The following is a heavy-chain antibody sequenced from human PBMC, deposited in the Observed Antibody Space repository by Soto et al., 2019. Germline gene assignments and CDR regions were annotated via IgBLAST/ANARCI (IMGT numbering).Heavy chain of an antibody. D-gene: IGHD2-8*01. J-gene: IGHJ4*02. Sequence: GGSLRLSCAASGFTFSSYAMSWVRQAPGKGLEWVSAISGSGGSTYYADSVKGRFTISRDNSKNTLYLQMNSLRAEDTAVYYCATRGYCTNGVYYQDYFDYWGQGTLVTVSS. CDR3: ATRGYCTNGVYYQDYFDY. V-gene: IGHV3-23*01. CDR1: GFTFSSYA. CDR2: ISGSGGST.